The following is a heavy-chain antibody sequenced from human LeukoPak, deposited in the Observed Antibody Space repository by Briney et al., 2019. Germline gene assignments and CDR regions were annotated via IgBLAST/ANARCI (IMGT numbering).Heavy chain of an antibody. J-gene: IGHJ4*02. Sequence: PETLSLTCTVPGASISSPYWSSMWEPPRGGLWWIGYISDTGSTDYNPSLKGRVTMSIDTSKNQFSLSLNSVTATDAAVYFCAGDQNNVAWSYWWGEGTLVTVSS. CDR3: AGDQNNVAWSYW. V-gene: IGHV4-59*04. CDR2: ISDTGST. CDR1: GASISSPY. D-gene: IGHD3-9*01.